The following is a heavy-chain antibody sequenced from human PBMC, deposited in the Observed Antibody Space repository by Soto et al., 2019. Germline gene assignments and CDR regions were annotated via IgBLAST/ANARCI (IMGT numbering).Heavy chain of an antibody. Sequence: ASVKVSCKASGYTFTGYYMHWVRQAPGQGLEWMGWINPNSGGTNYAQKFQGWVTMTRDTSISTAYMELSRLRSDDTAVYYCARGTSHLTGSGSPSQGGDDYYVDVSGKTTTATV. V-gene: IGHV1-2*04. CDR3: ARGTSHLTGSGSPSQGGDDYYVDV. CDR1: GYTFTGYY. CDR2: INPNSGGT. D-gene: IGHD3-10*01. J-gene: IGHJ6*03.